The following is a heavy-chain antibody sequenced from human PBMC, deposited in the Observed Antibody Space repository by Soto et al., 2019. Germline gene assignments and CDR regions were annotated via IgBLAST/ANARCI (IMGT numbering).Heavy chain of an antibody. V-gene: IGHV3-15*07. CDR2: IKSKTDGGTT. CDR3: WAAAGTGWFDP. J-gene: IGHJ5*02. CDR1: GFTFSNAW. D-gene: IGHD6-13*01. Sequence: EVQLVESGGGLVKPGGSLRLSCAASGFTFSNAWMNWVRQAPGKGLEWVGRIKSKTDGGTTDYAAPVKGRFTISRDDSKNTRYLQMNSLKTEDTAVYYCWAAAGTGWFDPWGQGTLVTVSS.